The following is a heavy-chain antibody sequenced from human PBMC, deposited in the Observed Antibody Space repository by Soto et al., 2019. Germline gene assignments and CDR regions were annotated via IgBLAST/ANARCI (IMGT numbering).Heavy chain of an antibody. V-gene: IGHV3-23*01. CDR3: AKDLYSSSCRSGQGVV. CDR2: ISASGGST. D-gene: IGHD6-13*01. J-gene: IGHJ6*02. Sequence: PGGSLRLSCAASGLTFSSYAMGWVRQAPGKGLEWVSGISASGGSTYYADSVKGRFTISRDNYNNTLYLQMNSLRAEDTAVYYCAKDLYSSSCRSGQGVVWGQGTTVTVSS. CDR1: GLTFSSYA.